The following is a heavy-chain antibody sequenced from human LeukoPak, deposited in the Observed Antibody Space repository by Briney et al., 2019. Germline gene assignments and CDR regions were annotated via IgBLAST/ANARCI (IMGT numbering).Heavy chain of an antibody. D-gene: IGHD2-2*01. CDR3: ARLARYHLLEASDI. V-gene: IGHV1-18*01. CDR2: ISAFDGGT. CDR1: GYTFNAFG. Sequence: ASAKVSFKASGYTFNAFGISWVRPAPGQGLEWMGWISAFDGGTMYSQSLQGRLSITTETSTTTAYMELGSLTSDDTAVYYCARLARYHLLEASDIWGQGTMVTVSS. J-gene: IGHJ3*02.